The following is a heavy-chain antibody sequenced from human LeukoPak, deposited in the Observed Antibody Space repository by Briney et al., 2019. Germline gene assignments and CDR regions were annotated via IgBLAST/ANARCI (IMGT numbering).Heavy chain of an antibody. CDR3: AKAGTGTTGRGVYYFDY. V-gene: IGHV3-30*02. D-gene: IGHD1-7*01. CDR1: GFTFSSYG. J-gene: IGHJ4*02. CDR2: IRYDGSNK. Sequence: HSGGSLRLSCAASGFTFSSYGMHWVRQAPGKGLEWVAFIRYDGSNKYYADSVKGRFTISRDNSKNTLYLQMNSLRAEDTAAYYCAKAGTGTTGRGVYYFDYWGQGTLVTVSS.